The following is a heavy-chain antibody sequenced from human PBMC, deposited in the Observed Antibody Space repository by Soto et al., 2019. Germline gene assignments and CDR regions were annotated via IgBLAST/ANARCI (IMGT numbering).Heavy chain of an antibody. J-gene: IGHJ5*02. CDR3: AREGHGSTWLNWFDP. CDR2: ISSSSTTI. CDR1: GFTFRSYS. D-gene: IGHD6-13*01. V-gene: IGHV3-48*02. Sequence: PGGSLRLSCVASGFTFRSYSMNWVRRAPGKGLEWVSHISSSSTTINYADSVKGRFTISRDNAKNSLYLQMNSLRDEDTAVYYCAREGHGSTWLNWFDPWGQGTLVTVSS.